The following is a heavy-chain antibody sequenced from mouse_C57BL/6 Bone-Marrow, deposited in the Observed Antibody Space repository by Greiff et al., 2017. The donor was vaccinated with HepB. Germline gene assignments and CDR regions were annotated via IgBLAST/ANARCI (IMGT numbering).Heavy chain of an antibody. CDR1: GFSLTSYG. CDR2: IWSGGST. D-gene: IGHD3-2*02. CDR3: ARDSSGYPFAY. Sequence: VQVVESGPGLVQPSQSLSITCTVSGFSLTSYGVHWVRQSPGKGLEWLGVIWSGGSTDYNAAFISRLSISKDNSKSQVFFKMNSLQADDTAIYYCARDSSGYPFAYWGQGTLVTVSA. J-gene: IGHJ3*01. V-gene: IGHV2-2*01.